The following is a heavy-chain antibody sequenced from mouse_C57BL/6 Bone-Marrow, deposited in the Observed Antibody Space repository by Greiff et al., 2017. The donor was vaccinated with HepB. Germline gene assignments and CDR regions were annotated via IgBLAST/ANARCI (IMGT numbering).Heavy chain of an antibody. D-gene: IGHD1-1*01. V-gene: IGHV1-55*01. Sequence: QVQLQQPGAELVKPGASVKMSCKASGYTFTSYWITWVKQRPGQGLEWIGDIYPGSGSTNYNEKFKSKATLTVDTSSSTAYMQLSSLTSEDSAVYYCARSPNYYGSSYPWGQGTLVTVSA. CDR1: GYTFTSYW. CDR3: ARSPNYYGSSYP. CDR2: IYPGSGST. J-gene: IGHJ3*01.